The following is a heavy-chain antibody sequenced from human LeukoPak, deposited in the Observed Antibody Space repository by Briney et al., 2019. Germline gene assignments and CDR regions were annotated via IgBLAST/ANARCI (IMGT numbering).Heavy chain of an antibody. Sequence: QPGRSLTLSCAASGFTFSSFGMHWVRQAPGKGLEWVAVIWYDASDRYYADSVKGRFTISRDNSKNTLFLQMNSLRDDDTAAYYCVRGVGVSRFNYFDPWGQGTLVVVSS. CDR2: IWYDASDR. CDR3: VRGVGVSRFNYFDP. J-gene: IGHJ5*02. D-gene: IGHD5-24*01. CDR1: GFTFSSFG. V-gene: IGHV3-33*01.